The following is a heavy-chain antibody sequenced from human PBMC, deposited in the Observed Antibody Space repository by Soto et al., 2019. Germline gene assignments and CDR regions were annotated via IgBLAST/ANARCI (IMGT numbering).Heavy chain of an antibody. J-gene: IGHJ4*02. CDR2: IKQDGSEN. CDR3: AKADRRDSSGYPDY. V-gene: IGHV3-7*01. Sequence: GGSLRLSCAASGFTFSSYWMSWVRQAPGKGLEWVANIKQDGSENYYVDSVRGRFTISRDNAKNSLYLQMNSLGGEDTAVYYCAKADRRDSSGYPDYWGQGMLVTVSS. D-gene: IGHD3-22*01. CDR1: GFTFSSYW.